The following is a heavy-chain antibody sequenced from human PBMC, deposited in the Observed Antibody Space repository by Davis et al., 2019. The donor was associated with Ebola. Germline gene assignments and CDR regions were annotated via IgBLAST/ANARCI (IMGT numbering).Heavy chain of an antibody. CDR3: ARGIAVDQPWY. CDR2: INSDGSST. D-gene: IGHD2-21*01. Sequence: PGGSLRLSCAASGFTFSSYWMHWVRQAPGKGLVWVSRINSDGSSTSYADSVKGRFTISRDNAKNTLYLQMNSLRPEDTAVYYCARGIAVDQPWYWGQGTTVTVSS. J-gene: IGHJ6*02. CDR1: GFTFSSYW. V-gene: IGHV3-74*01.